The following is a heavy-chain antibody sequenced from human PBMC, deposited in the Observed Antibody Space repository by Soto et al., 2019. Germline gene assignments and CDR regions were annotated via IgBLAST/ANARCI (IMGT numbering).Heavy chain of an antibody. Sequence: SETLSLTCTVSGGSISSGGYYWSWIRQHPGKGLEWIGYIYYSGSTYYNPSLKSRVTISVDTSKNQFSLKLSSVTAADTAVYYCARVVPHRHYDSSGRYFDYWGQGTLVTVSS. CDR2: IYYSGST. CDR1: GGSISSGGYY. V-gene: IGHV4-31*03. D-gene: IGHD3-22*01. J-gene: IGHJ4*02. CDR3: ARVVPHRHYDSSGRYFDY.